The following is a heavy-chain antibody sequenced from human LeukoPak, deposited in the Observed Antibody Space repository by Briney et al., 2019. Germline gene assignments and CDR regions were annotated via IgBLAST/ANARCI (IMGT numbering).Heavy chain of an antibody. CDR3: ARDGYTASWFD. CDR1: GGSFSGYH. J-gene: IGHJ4*02. V-gene: IGHV4-34*01. CDR2: LNPGGSS. D-gene: IGHD5-12*01. Sequence: SETLSLTCAVYGGSFSGYHWSWIRQPPGKGLEWIGELNPGGSSNGNPSLKGRITISVDTSKNQFSLKLTSVTAADTAVYYCARDGYTASWFDWGPGILVTVSS.